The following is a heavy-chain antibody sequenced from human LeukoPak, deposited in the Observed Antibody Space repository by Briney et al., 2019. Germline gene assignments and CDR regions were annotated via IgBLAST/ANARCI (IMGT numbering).Heavy chain of an antibody. CDR1: GFTVSSNY. D-gene: IGHD6-19*01. CDR3: AKLILAIAVAGTLNY. V-gene: IGHV3-53*01. CDR2: IYSGGST. Sequence: GGSLRLSCAASGFTVSSNYMSWVRQAPGKGLERVSVIYSGGSTYYADSVKGRFTISRDNSKNTLYLQMNSLRAEDTAVYYCAKLILAIAVAGTLNYWGQGTLVTVSS. J-gene: IGHJ4*02.